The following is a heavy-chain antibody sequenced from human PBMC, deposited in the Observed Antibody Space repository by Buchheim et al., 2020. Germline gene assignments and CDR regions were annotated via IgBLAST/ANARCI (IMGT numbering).Heavy chain of an antibody. CDR2: IYYSGST. CDR3: ARGTPYYYDSSGYYL. D-gene: IGHD3-22*01. CDR1: GGSISSGDYY. Sequence: QVQLQESGPGLVKPSQTLSLTCTVSGGSISSGDYYWSWIRQPPGKGLEWIGYIYYSGSTYYNPSLKSRVTISVDTSKNPFSLELGSVTAADTAVYYCARGTPYYYDSSGYYLWGQGTL. V-gene: IGHV4-30-4*01. J-gene: IGHJ4*02.